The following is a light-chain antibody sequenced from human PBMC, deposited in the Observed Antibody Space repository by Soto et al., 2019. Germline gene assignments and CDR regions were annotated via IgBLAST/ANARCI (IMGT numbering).Light chain of an antibody. V-gene: IGLV1-47*01. Sequence: QSVLTQPPSASGTPGQRVTISCSGSSSNIGSNYVYWYQQLPGTAPKLLIYRNNQRPSGVPDRFSGSKSGTSASLAISGLRSEGEADYYCAAWDDSLSGVTYVFGTGTKLTVL. CDR2: RNN. CDR3: AAWDDSLSGVTYV. J-gene: IGLJ1*01. CDR1: SSNIGSNY.